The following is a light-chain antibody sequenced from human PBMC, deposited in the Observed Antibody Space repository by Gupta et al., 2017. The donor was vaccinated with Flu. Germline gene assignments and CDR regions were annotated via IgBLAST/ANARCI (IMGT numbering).Light chain of an antibody. CDR1: SSNIGAGYD. J-gene: IGLJ2*01. V-gene: IGLV1-40*01. CDR2: GNS. Sequence: QSVLTTPPSVSGAPGPTVTISCPGSSSNIGAGYDVHWYQQLPGTAPKLLIYGNSNRPSGVPDRFSGSKSGTSASLAITGLQAEDEADYYCQSYDSSLSVLFGGGTKLTVL. CDR3: QSYDSSLSVL.